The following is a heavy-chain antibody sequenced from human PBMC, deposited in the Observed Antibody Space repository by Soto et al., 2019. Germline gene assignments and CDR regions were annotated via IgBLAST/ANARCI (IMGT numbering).Heavy chain of an antibody. CDR1: GFTFSNYG. V-gene: IGHV1-18*01. Sequence: ASVKVSCKASGFTFSNYGLNWVRQAPGQGLEWMGWVSANNGHTNYAQNLQGRVSMTTDTSTSTAYMELRGLTFDDTAVYYCARDIESVTAKHFFYDYAMDVWG. CDR2: VSANNGHT. CDR3: ARDIESVTAKHFFYDYAMDV. J-gene: IGHJ6*02. D-gene: IGHD4-4*01.